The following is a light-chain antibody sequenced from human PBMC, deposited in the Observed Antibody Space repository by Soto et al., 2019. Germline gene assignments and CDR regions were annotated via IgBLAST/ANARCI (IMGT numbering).Light chain of an antibody. CDR1: QSISSW. V-gene: IGKV1-5*01. CDR2: DAS. Sequence: DIQMTQSPSTLSASAGDRVTITCRASQSISSWLAWYQQKPGKAPQLLIYDASSLESGVPSRFGGSGSGTEFTLTISSLQPDDFATYYCQQYSTYPWTFGQGTKVDIK. J-gene: IGKJ1*01. CDR3: QQYSTYPWT.